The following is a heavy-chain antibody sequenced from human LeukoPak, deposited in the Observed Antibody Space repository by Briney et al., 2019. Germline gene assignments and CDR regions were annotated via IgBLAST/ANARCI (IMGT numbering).Heavy chain of an antibody. V-gene: IGHV3-21*06. J-gene: IGHJ4*02. CDR3: ARDRPTGASRVFVVQ. CDR2: MSSGSRYI. D-gene: IGHD2-15*01. CDR1: GFTFSTYA. Sequence: PGGPLRLSCTASGFTFSTYAMTWVRQAPGKGLEWISSMSSGSRYIYYADSVRGRFTISRDNTRNSLFLLMNNLRAEDTAIYYRARDRPTGASRVFVVQWGQGTPVTVSS.